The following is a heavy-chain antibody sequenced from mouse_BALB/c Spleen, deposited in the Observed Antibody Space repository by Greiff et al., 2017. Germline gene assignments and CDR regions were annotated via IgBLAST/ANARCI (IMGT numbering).Heavy chain of an antibody. D-gene: IGHD1-1*02. J-gene: IGHJ4*01. CDR1: GYTFTSYW. CDR2: IDPSDSYT. Sequence: QVQLQHPGAELVKPGASVKLSCKASGYTFTSYWMHWVKQRPGQGLEWIGEIDPSDSYTNYNQKFKGKATLTVDKSSSTAYMQLSSLTSEDSAVYYCARGSGAMDYWGQGTSVTVSS. CDR3: ARGSGAMDY. V-gene: IGHV1-69*02.